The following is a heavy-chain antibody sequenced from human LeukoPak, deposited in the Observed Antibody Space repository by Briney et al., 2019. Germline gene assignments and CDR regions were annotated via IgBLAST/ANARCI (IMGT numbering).Heavy chain of an antibody. CDR1: GFTFSRYD. Sequence: PGGSLRLSCAASGFTFSRYDMHWVRQPTGKGLEWVSAIGAAGDPYYPGSVKGRFTIPRENAKNSLYLQMNSLRAGDTAVYYCARALGSGWYVFDYWGQGTLVTVSS. CDR2: IGAAGDP. D-gene: IGHD6-19*01. CDR3: ARALGSGWYVFDY. J-gene: IGHJ4*02. V-gene: IGHV3-13*05.